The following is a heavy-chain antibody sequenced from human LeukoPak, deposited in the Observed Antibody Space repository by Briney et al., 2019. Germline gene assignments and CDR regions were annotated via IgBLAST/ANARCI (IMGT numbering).Heavy chain of an antibody. J-gene: IGHJ4*02. Sequence: GGSLRLSCAASGFTFSSYSMNWVRQAPGKGLEWVSSISSSSSYIYYADSVKGRFTISKDNAKNSLYLQMNSLRAEDTAVYYCARAYGSGGFDYWGQGTLVTVSS. CDR2: ISSSSSYI. CDR3: ARAYGSGGFDY. CDR1: GFTFSSYS. V-gene: IGHV3-21*01. D-gene: IGHD3-10*01.